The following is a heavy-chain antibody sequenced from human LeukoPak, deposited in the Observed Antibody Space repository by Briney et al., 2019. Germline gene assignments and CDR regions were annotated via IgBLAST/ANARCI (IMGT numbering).Heavy chain of an antibody. CDR3: ARGRTGPIRRLAAAGTSYYYYYMDV. D-gene: IGHD6-13*01. Sequence: ASVKVSCKASGYTFTGYYMHWVRQAPGQGLEWMGWINPNSGGTNYAQKFQGRVTMTRDTSISTAYMELSRLRSEDTAVYYCARGRTGPIRRLAAAGTSYYYYYMDVWGKGTTVTISS. CDR1: GYTFTGYY. V-gene: IGHV1-2*02. J-gene: IGHJ6*03. CDR2: INPNSGGT.